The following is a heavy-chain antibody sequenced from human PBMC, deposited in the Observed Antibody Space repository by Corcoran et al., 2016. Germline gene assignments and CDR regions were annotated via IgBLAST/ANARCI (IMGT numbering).Heavy chain of an antibody. Sequence: QVQLVQSGAEVKKPGASVKVSCKASGYTFTSYAMHWVHQAPGQRLEWMGWINAGNGNTKYSQKFQGRVTITRDTSASTAYMELSSLRSEDTAVYYCARGEMCSTSCYTGWFDPWGQGTLVTVSS. CDR3: ARGEMCSTSCYTGWFDP. J-gene: IGHJ5*02. CDR2: INAGNGNT. D-gene: IGHD2-2*02. V-gene: IGHV1-3*01. CDR1: GYTFTSYA.